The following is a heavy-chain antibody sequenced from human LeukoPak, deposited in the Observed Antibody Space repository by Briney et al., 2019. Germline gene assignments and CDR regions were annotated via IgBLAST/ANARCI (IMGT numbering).Heavy chain of an antibody. Sequence: GGSLRLSCAASGFTFDNYRMSWVRHAPGKGLEWVANIKQDGSEKYYVDSVKGRFTISRDNAKNSLYLQMNSLRAEDTAVYYCARDLGAVSLLRYFDLANRFDYGMDVWGQGTTVSVSS. J-gene: IGHJ6*02. V-gene: IGHV3-7*01. CDR3: ARDLGAVSLLRYFDLANRFDYGMDV. CDR1: GFTFDNYR. CDR2: IKQDGSEK. D-gene: IGHD3-9*01.